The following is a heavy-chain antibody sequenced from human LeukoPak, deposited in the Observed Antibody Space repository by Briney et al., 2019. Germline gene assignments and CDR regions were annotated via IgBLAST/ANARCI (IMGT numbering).Heavy chain of an antibody. CDR2: INPKSGGT. CDR1: GYTFTGYY. V-gene: IGHV1-2*02. D-gene: IGHD3-10*01. Sequence: ASVKVSCKASGYTFTGYYMHCVPQAPGQGLEWMVWINPKSGGTNSAQKFQGRVTMTRDTSISTAYMELNSLRSDDTAVYYCARSWFGEPPYYFDYWGQGTLVTVSS. J-gene: IGHJ4*02. CDR3: ARSWFGEPPYYFDY.